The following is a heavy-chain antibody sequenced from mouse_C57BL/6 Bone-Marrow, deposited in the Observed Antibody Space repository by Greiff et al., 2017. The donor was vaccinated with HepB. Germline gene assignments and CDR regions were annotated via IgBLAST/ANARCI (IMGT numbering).Heavy chain of an antibody. Sequence: EVQLQQSGAELVRPGASVKLSCTASGFNIKDDYMHWVKQRPEQGLEWIGWMDPENGDTEYASKFQGKATITADTSSNTAYLQLSSLTSEDTAVYYCIIDGYSYVDYWGQGTTLTVSS. J-gene: IGHJ2*01. D-gene: IGHD2-3*01. V-gene: IGHV14-4*01. CDR1: GFNIKDDY. CDR2: MDPENGDT. CDR3: IIDGYSYVDY.